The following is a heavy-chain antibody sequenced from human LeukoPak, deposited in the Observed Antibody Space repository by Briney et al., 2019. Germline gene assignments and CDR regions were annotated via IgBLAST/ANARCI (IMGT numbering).Heavy chain of an antibody. J-gene: IGHJ4*02. V-gene: IGHV3-13*04. CDR1: GLTFSNYD. CDR3: ARGADTHFDY. Sequence: PGGSLRLSCAASGLTFSNYDMHWVRQATGKGLEWVSAIGAAGDTYYQGSARGRFTMSRENAKNSLYLQMNSLTAGDTAVYYCARGADTHFDYWGQGILVTVSS. D-gene: IGHD2-15*01. CDR2: IGAAGDT.